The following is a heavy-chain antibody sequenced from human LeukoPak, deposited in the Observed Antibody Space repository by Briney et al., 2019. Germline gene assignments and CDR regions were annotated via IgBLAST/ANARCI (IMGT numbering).Heavy chain of an antibody. CDR2: IYYSGST. Sequence: SETLSLTCTVSGGSISSYYWSWIRQPPGKGLEWIGYIYYSGSTNYNPSLKSRVTISVDTSKNQFSLKLSSVTAADTAVYYCAPDTGGNSYYYYGMDVWGQGTTVTVSS. V-gene: IGHV4-59*08. D-gene: IGHD4-23*01. J-gene: IGHJ6*02. CDR3: APDTGGNSYYYYGMDV. CDR1: GGSISSYY.